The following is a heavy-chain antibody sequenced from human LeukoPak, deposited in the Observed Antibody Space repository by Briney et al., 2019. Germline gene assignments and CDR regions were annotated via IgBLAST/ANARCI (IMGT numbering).Heavy chain of an antibody. CDR1: GYTFTSYD. V-gene: IGHV1-8*03. J-gene: IGHJ5*02. CDR2: MNPNSGNT. D-gene: IGHD6-19*01. Sequence: ASVKVSCKASGYTFTSYDINWVRQATAQGLEWMGWMNPNSGNTGYAQKFQGRVISTRNTSISTAYKELSSLRSEDTAVYYCARRRGIAVAGTRRHWFDPWGQGTLVTVSS. CDR3: ARRRGIAVAGTRRHWFDP.